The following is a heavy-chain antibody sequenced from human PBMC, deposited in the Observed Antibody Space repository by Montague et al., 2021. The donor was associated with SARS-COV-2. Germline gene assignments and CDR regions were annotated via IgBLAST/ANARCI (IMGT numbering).Heavy chain of an antibody. D-gene: IGHD6-19*01. J-gene: IGHJ4*02. CDR1: GDSVAGNRLA. CDR3: VRYSGWFYFDF. V-gene: IGHV6-1*01. Sequence: CAISGDSVAGNRLASDWHTHSLSTVLELLCRPYYRSKWYSDYAPSVRGRLTVNPDASKNEFSLELNYVTPEDTAVYYCVRYSGWFYFDFWGQGALVTVSS. CDR2: PYYRSKWYS.